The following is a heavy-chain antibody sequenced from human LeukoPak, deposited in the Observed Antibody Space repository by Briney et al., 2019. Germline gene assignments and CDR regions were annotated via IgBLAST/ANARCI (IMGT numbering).Heavy chain of an antibody. V-gene: IGHV4-34*01. J-gene: IGHJ6*02. D-gene: IGHD2-2*01. CDR3: ARSRGGSTKHYYYYYGMDV. CDR2: INHSGST. CDR1: GGSFSGYY. Sequence: SETMSLTCAVYGGSFSGYYWSWIRQPPGKGLEWIGEINHSGSTNYNPSLKSRVTISVDTSKNQFSLKLSSVTAADTAVYYCARSRGGSTKHYYYYYGMDVWGQGTTVTVSS.